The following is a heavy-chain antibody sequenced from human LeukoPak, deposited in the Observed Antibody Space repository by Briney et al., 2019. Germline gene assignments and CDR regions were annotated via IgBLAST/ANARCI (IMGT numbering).Heavy chain of an antibody. J-gene: IGHJ4*02. V-gene: IGHV1-69*13. Sequence: ASVKVSCKASGGTFSSHAISWVRQAPAQGLQWMGQIVPMFGTANYARKFQGRVTITADESTSTVYMDLSSLISEDTAVYYCARDHNYGGFDYWGQGTLVTVSS. CDR3: ARDHNYGGFDY. D-gene: IGHD4-23*01. CDR1: GGTFSSHA. CDR2: IVPMFGTA.